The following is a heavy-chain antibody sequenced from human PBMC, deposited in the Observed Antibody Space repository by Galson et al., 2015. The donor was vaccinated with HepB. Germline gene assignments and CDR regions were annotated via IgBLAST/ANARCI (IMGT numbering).Heavy chain of an antibody. CDR1: GFIFSDYS. J-gene: IGHJ3*02. Sequence: SLRLSCAASGFIFSDYSMNWVRQAPGKGLEWVSSISDWSGYIYYADSVKGRFTISRDNAKNSLYLQMNSLRAEDTAVYYCARDVVDGVLDGFDIWGQGTMVTASS. V-gene: IGHV3-21*01. CDR3: ARDVVDGVLDGFDI. D-gene: IGHD2-21*01. CDR2: ISDWSGYI.